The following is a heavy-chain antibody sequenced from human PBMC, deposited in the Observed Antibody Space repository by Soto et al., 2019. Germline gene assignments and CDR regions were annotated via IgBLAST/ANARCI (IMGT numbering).Heavy chain of an antibody. Sequence: PGGSLRLSCAASGFTFRYYVLHWIRQAPGKGLEWVSAISGAGGKTYYADAVKGRFTISRDNSRSTLYLQMDSLRAEDTATYYCAKATKPTADYWGQGTLVTVSS. D-gene: IGHD4-4*01. V-gene: IGHV3-23*01. CDR3: AKATKPTADY. CDR2: ISGAGGKT. CDR1: GFTFRYYV. J-gene: IGHJ4*02.